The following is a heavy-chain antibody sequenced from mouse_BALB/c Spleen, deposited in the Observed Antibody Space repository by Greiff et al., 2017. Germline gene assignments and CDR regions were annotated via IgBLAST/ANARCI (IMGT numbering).Heavy chain of an antibody. Sequence: QVQLKQSGPELVKPGASVKISCKASGYSFTSYYIHWVKQRPGQGLEWIGWIFPGSGNTKYNEKFKGKATLTADTSSSTAYMQLSSLTSEDSAVYFCARKDYGSSYPFDYWGQGTTLTVSS. CDR3: ARKDYGSSYPFDY. CDR1: GYSFTSYY. J-gene: IGHJ2*01. D-gene: IGHD1-1*01. V-gene: IGHV1-66*01. CDR2: IFPGSGNT.